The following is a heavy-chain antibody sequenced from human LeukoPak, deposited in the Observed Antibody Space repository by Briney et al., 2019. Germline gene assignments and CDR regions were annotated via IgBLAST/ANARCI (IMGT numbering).Heavy chain of an antibody. Sequence: SETLSLTCAVYGGSFSGYYWSWIRQPPGKGLEWIGEINHSGSTNYNPSLKSRVTISVDTSKNQFSLKLGSVTAADTAVYYCARTRYYYGSGDLDPWGQGTLVTVSS. D-gene: IGHD3-10*01. CDR3: ARTRYYYGSGDLDP. CDR2: INHSGST. J-gene: IGHJ5*02. V-gene: IGHV4-34*01. CDR1: GGSFSGYY.